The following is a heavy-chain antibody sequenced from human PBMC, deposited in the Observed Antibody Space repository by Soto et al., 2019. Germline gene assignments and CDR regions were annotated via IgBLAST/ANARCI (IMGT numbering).Heavy chain of an antibody. CDR2: ISGSGGST. CDR3: AKGVKVISRPNFDY. J-gene: IGHJ4*02. D-gene: IGHD3-22*01. CDR1: GFTFSSYG. V-gene: IGHV3-23*01. Sequence: EVQLLESGGGLVQPGGSLRLSCAASGFTFSSYGMSWVRQAPGKGLEWVSAISGSGGSTYYADSVKGRSTISRDNSKNTLYLQMNSMRAEDTAVYYCAKGVKVISRPNFDYWGQGTLVTVSS.